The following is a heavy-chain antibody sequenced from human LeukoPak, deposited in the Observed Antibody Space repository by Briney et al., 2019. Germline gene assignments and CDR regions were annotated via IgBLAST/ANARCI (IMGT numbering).Heavy chain of an antibody. D-gene: IGHD6-19*01. J-gene: IGHJ4*02. CDR2: ISGSGGST. Sequence: PGGSLRLSCAVSGFTFSSYAMSWVRQAPGKGLEWVSGISGSGGSTYYADSVKGRFTISRDNSKNTLYLQMNSLRAEDTAVYYCAKEVTRRSSGSPYDYWGQGTLVTVSS. CDR3: AKEVTRRSSGSPYDY. V-gene: IGHV3-23*01. CDR1: GFTFSSYA.